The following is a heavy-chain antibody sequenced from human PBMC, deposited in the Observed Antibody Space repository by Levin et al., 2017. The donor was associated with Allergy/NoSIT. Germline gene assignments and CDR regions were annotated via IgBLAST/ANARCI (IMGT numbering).Heavy chain of an antibody. CDR3: AKGDYYHSSLSLDI. CDR1: GFTFTSYG. J-gene: IGHJ3*02. Sequence: GGSLRLSCAASGFTFTSYGMDWVRQAPGKGLEWVAVISNDGSNKYYADSVKGRFTISRDNSKNTLYLQMNSLRAEDTAVYYCAKGDYYHSSLSLDIWGQGTMVTVSS. CDR2: ISNDGSNK. D-gene: IGHD3-22*01. V-gene: IGHV3-30*18.